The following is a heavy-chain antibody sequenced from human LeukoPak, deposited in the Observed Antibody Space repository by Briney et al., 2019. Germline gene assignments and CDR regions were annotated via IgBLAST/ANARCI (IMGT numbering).Heavy chain of an antibody. Sequence: GASVKVSCKASGYTFTGYYMHWVRQAPGQGLEWMAWINPNSSDTNYAQKFQGRVTMTRDTSISTAYMELTRLRSDDTAVYYCARDPSVGATTLDYWGQGTLVTVSS. J-gene: IGHJ4*02. D-gene: IGHD1-26*01. CDR2: INPNSSDT. V-gene: IGHV1-2*02. CDR3: ARDPSVGATTLDY. CDR1: GYTFTGYY.